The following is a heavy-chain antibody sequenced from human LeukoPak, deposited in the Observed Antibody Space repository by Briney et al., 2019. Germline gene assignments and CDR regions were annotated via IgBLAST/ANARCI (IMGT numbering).Heavy chain of an antibody. D-gene: IGHD2-15*01. V-gene: IGHV1-18*01. CDR3: ARVGLRYCSGGSCFTIDY. J-gene: IGHJ4*02. CDR1: GYTFTSYG. CDR2: ISAYNGNT. Sequence: GASVKVSCKASGYTFTSYGISWVRQAPGQGLEWMGWISAYNGNTNYAQKLKGRVTMTKDTSTSTAYMELRSLRSDDTAVYYCARVGLRYCSGGSCFTIDYWGQGTLVTVSS.